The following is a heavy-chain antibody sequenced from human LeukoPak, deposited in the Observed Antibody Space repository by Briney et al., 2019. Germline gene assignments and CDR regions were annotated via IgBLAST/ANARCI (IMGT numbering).Heavy chain of an antibody. CDR1: GFTFSSYE. CDR3: AKDSSDFWSGYPYYYMDV. CDR2: ISSGGSTI. Sequence: GGSLRLSCAASGFTFSSYEMNWVRQAPGKGLEWVSYISSGGSTIYYADSVEGRFTISRDNSKNSLYLQMNSLRAEDTALYYCAKDSSDFWSGYPYYYMDVWGKGTTVTVSS. V-gene: IGHV3-48*03. D-gene: IGHD3-3*01. J-gene: IGHJ6*03.